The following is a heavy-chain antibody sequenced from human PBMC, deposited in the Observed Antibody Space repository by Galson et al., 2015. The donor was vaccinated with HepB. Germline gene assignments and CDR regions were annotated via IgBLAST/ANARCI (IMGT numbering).Heavy chain of an antibody. Sequence: SVKVSCKASGYTFSSYAMHWVRQAPGQRPEWMGWINTGNGDTKFSQRFRDRVTITRDTSASTAYMELSSLRSEDTAVYYCARGPNIVLVPEFDYWGQGTLVIASS. CDR2: INTGNGDT. J-gene: IGHJ4*02. V-gene: IGHV1-3*04. D-gene: IGHD2-8*02. CDR3: ARGPNIVLVPEFDY. CDR1: GYTFSSYA.